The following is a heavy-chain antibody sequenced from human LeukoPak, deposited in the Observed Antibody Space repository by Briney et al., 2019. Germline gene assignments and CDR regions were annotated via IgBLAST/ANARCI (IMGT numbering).Heavy chain of an antibody. CDR3: ASPVPGIAAAGTEYYYGMDV. CDR2: MNPNSGNT. V-gene: IGHV1-8*01. J-gene: IGHJ6*02. Sequence: ASVKVSCKASGYTFTSYDINWVRQATGQGLEWMGWMNPNSGNTGYAQKFQGRVTMTRNTSISTAYMELSSLRSEDTAVYYCASPVPGIAAAGTEYYYGMDVWGRGTTVTVSS. CDR1: GYTFTSYD. D-gene: IGHD6-13*01.